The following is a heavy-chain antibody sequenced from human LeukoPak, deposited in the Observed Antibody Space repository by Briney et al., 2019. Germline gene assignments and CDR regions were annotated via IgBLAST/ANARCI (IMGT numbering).Heavy chain of an antibody. J-gene: IGHJ4*02. CDR1: RFSFSNYA. CDR2: ISGSGGST. V-gene: IGHV3-23*01. CDR3: ARTGVGGGYRFDY. D-gene: IGHD1-26*01. Sequence: PGGSLRLSCVASRFSFSNYAMTWVRQAPGKGLEWVSGISGSGGSTYYADSVRGRFTISRDNFKNTLDVQMSSLGVEDTAIYYCARTGVGGGYRFDYWGQGTLVTVSS.